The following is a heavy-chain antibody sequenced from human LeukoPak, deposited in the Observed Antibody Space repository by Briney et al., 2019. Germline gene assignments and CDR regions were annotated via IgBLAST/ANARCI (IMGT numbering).Heavy chain of an antibody. CDR2: IRSKAYGGTT. V-gene: IGHV3-49*04. J-gene: IGHJ5*02. CDR3: TRGQDAYRSVVVPAASSDP. Sequence: GGSLRLSCTASGFTFGDYAISWVRQAPGKGLGWVGFIRSKAYGGTTEYAASVKGRFTISRDDSKGIAYLQMNSLKTEDTAVYYCTRGQDAYRSVVVPAASSDPWGQGTLVTVSS. D-gene: IGHD2-2*01. CDR1: GFTFGDYA.